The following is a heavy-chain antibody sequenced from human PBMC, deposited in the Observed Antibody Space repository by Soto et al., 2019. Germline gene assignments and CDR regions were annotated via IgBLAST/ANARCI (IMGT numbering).Heavy chain of an antibody. CDR2: IIPIFGTA. J-gene: IGHJ3*02. D-gene: IGHD3-22*01. V-gene: IGHV1-69*13. Sequence: ASVKVSCKASGCTFGSYAISWVRQAPGQGLEWMGGIIPIFGTANYAQKSQGRVTITADESTSTAYMELSSLRSEDTAVYYCARASRYYYDSSGYVNYASDIWGQVKLVTASS. CDR3: ARASRYYYDSSGYVNYASDI. CDR1: GCTFGSYA.